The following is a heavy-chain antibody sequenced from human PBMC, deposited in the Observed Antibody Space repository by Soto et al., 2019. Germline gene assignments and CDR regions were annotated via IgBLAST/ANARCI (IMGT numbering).Heavy chain of an antibody. Sequence: PSETLSLTCTVSGGSISSGGYYWSWIRQHPGKGLEWIGYIYYSGSTYYNPSLKSRVTISVDTSKNQFSLKLSSVTAADTAVYYCARRSRIAAAGTGIWFDPWGQGTLVTVSS. CDR3: ARRSRIAAAGTGIWFDP. V-gene: IGHV4-31*03. D-gene: IGHD6-13*01. CDR1: GGSISSGGYY. J-gene: IGHJ5*02. CDR2: IYYSGST.